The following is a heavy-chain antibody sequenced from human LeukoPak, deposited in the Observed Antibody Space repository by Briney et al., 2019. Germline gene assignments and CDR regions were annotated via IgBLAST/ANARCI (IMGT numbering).Heavy chain of an antibody. J-gene: IGHJ4*02. CDR1: GFTFSSYS. V-gene: IGHV3-48*01. Sequence: GGSLRLSCGASGFTFSSYSMNWVRQAPGKGLEWVSYITSGSTTIYYADSVQGRFAISRDNAKNSLFLQMNSLRAEDTAVYFCARVRVGGDFDSWGQGTLLTVSS. CDR3: ARVRVGGDFDS. D-gene: IGHD1-26*01. CDR2: ITSGSTTI.